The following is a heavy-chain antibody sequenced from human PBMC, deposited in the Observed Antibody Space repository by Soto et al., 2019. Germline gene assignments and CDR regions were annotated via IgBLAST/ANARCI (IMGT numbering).Heavy chain of an antibody. J-gene: IGHJ6*02. Sequence: GGSLRLSCEASGFSFRSYAMSWVRQAPGKGLEWVSVISGGGGSIYYVDSVKGRFTISRDNSKNTLHLQMNSLRAEDTAVYYCARVVPAAMYYYYGMDVWGQGTTVTVSS. CDR3: ARVVPAAMYYYYGMDV. CDR2: ISGGGGSI. CDR1: GFSFRSYA. V-gene: IGHV3-23*01. D-gene: IGHD2-2*01.